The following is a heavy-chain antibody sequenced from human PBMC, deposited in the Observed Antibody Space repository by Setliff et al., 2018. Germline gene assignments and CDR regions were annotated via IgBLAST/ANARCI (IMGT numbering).Heavy chain of an antibody. D-gene: IGHD1-26*01. CDR1: GFNITGRW. CDR2: IKEDGSEQ. Sequence: PGGSLRLSCEASGFNITGRWMSWVRQAPGKGLEWVANIKEDGSEQYYVNSVWGRFSISRDNARNSVFLEMNSLRGEDTAVYYCARDRGGATTRDLWGQGTLVTVSS. CDR3: ARDRGGATTRDL. V-gene: IGHV3-7*03. J-gene: IGHJ5*02.